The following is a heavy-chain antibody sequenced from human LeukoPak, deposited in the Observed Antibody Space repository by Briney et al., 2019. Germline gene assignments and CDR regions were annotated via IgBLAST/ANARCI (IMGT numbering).Heavy chain of an antibody. J-gene: IGHJ4*02. CDR2: IGPSTVST. Sequence: GGSLRLSCAASGITFRSYTMGWVRQAPGKGLEWVSVIGPSTVSTFYADSVEGRFTISRDNAKNSVYLQMNSLRAEDTAVYYCARDWNYFSCWGQGTLVTVSS. V-gene: IGHV3-23*01. CDR3: ARDWNYFSC. CDR1: GITFRSYT. D-gene: IGHD1-1*01.